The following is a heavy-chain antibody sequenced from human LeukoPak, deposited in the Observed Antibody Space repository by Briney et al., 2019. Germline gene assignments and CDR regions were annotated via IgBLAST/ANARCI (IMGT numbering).Heavy chain of an antibody. D-gene: IGHD6-13*01. Sequence: ASVKVSCKASGYTFTGYYMHWVRQAPGQGLGWMGRINPNSGGTNYAQKFQGRVTMTRDTSISTAYMELSRLRSDDTAVYYCARDYSSSWYGWFDPWGQGTLVTVSS. CDR3: ARDYSSSWYGWFDP. V-gene: IGHV1-2*06. CDR1: GYTFTGYY. J-gene: IGHJ5*02. CDR2: INPNSGGT.